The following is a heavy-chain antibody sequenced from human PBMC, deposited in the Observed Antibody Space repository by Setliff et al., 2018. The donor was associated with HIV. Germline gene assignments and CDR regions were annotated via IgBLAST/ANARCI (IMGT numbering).Heavy chain of an antibody. J-gene: IGHJ1*01. CDR3: ASAPYSSGWYPPEYFQH. CDR1: GYSISSSNW. Sequence: PSETLSLTCAVSGYSISSSNWWGWIRQPPGKGLEWIGYIYYSGSIYYNPSLKSRVTMSVDTSRNQFSLKLSSVTAADTAVYYCASAPYSSGWYPPEYFQHWGQGTLVTVS. CDR2: IYYSGSI. V-gene: IGHV4-28*05. D-gene: IGHD6-19*01.